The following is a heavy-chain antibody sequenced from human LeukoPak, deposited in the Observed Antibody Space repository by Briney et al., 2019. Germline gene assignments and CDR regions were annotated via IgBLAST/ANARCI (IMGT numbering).Heavy chain of an antibody. J-gene: IGHJ4*02. CDR2: IIPIFVTA. V-gene: IGHV1-69*06. D-gene: IGHD6-13*01. Sequence: GSSVKVSCKASGATFTSYAVSWVRQAPGQGLEWMGGIIPIFVTAIYAQKYPVRVTITADKSTRTAYMERRRLRAEDTAVYYSARRIAAAHDYWGQGTLVTVSS. CDR1: GATFTSYA. CDR3: ARRIAAAHDY.